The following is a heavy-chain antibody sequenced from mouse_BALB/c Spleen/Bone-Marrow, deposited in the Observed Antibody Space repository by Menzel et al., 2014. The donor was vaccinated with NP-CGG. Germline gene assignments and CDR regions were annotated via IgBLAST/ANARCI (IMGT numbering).Heavy chain of an antibody. CDR2: IRNKANGYTT. Sequence: EVMLVESGGGLVQPGGSLRLSCATSGFTFTDYYMNWVRQPPGKALEWLAFIRNKANGYTTEYSASVKGRFTISRDISRSMVYLQMSGLRAEDSAAYYCARDGGGLRFDSWGGGTTLAVSS. V-gene: IGHV7-3*02. J-gene: IGHJ2*01. CDR3: ARDGGGLRFDS. CDR1: GFTFTDYY.